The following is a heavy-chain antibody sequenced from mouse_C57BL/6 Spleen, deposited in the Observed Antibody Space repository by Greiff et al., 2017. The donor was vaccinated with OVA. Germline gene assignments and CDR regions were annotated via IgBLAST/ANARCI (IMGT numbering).Heavy chain of an antibody. CDR3: ARKLTGRYFDY. CDR1: GFTFSSYA. V-gene: IGHV5-4*03. CDR2: ISDGGSYT. Sequence: EVKLMESGGGLVKPGGSLKLSCAASGFTFSSYAMSWVRQTPEQRLEWVANISDGGSYTYYPDNVKGRFTISRDNAKNTLYLQMSHLKSEDTAMYYCARKLTGRYFDYWGQGTTLTVSS. D-gene: IGHD4-1*01. J-gene: IGHJ2*01.